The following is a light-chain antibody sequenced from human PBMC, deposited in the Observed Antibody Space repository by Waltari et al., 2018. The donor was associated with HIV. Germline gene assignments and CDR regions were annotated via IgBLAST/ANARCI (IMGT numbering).Light chain of an antibody. CDR3: QQYNNWPPWT. V-gene: IGKV3-15*01. CDR1: QSVSSD. CDR2: GAS. Sequence: EIVMTQSPATLSVSPGERATLSCRASQSVSSDVAWYQQKPCQSPRLLIYGASTRSTGIPARFSGSGSGTEFTLTISSLQSEDFAVYYCQQYNNWPPWTFGQGTKVEIK. J-gene: IGKJ1*01.